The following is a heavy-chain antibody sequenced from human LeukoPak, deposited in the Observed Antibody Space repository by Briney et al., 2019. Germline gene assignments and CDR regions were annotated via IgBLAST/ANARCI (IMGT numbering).Heavy chain of an antibody. CDR2: ISYDGSNK. V-gene: IGHV3-30-3*01. Sequence: PGGSLRLSCAASEFTFTSYELNWVRQAPGKGLEWVAVISYDGSNKYYADSVKGRFTISRDNSKNTLYLQMSSLRAEDTAMYYCARGYCSTTTICDPEASDIWGQGTVVTVSS. CDR3: ARGYCSTTTICDPEASDI. J-gene: IGHJ3*02. D-gene: IGHD2-2*01. CDR1: EFTFTSYE.